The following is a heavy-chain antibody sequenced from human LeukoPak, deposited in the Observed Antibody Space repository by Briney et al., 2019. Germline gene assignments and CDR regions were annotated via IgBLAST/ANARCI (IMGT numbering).Heavy chain of an antibody. V-gene: IGHV3-30-3*01. CDR3: ARDPYSSSWYPYYYYGMDV. CDR1: GFTFSSYA. D-gene: IGHD6-13*01. J-gene: IGHJ6*02. CDR2: ISYDGSNK. Sequence: GRSLRLSCAPSGFTFSSYAMHWVRQAPGKGLEGVAVISYDGSNKYYADSVKGRFTISRDNSKNTLYLQMNSLRAEDTAVYYCARDPYSSSWYPYYYYGMDVWGQGTTVTVSS.